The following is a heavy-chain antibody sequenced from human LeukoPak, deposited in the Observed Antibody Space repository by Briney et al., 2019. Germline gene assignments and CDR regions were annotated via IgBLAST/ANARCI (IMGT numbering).Heavy chain of an antibody. CDR2: IYTSGST. CDR1: GGTISRYY. V-gene: IGHV4-4*07. Sequence: SETLSLTCTVSGGTISRYYWSWIRQPAGKGLECIGRIYTSGSTNYNPSLKSRVTISVDKSKNQFSLKLSSVTAADTAVYYCARDLGYYDSSGYYSVRYFDYWGQGTLVTVSS. J-gene: IGHJ4*02. CDR3: ARDLGYYDSSGYYSVRYFDY. D-gene: IGHD3-22*01.